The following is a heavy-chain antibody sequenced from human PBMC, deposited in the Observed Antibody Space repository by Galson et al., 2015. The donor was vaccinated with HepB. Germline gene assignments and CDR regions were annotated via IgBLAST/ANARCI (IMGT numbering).Heavy chain of an antibody. CDR3: ARDPSIAAAGDFDY. CDR1: GYTFTGYY. V-gene: IGHV1-2*02. CDR2: INPNSGGT. Sequence: SVKISCKASGYTFTGYYMHWVRQAPGQGLEWMGWINPNSGGTNYAQKFQGRVTMTRDTSISTAYMELSRLRSDDTAVYYCARDPSIAAAGDFDYWGQGTLVTVSS. D-gene: IGHD6-13*01. J-gene: IGHJ4*02.